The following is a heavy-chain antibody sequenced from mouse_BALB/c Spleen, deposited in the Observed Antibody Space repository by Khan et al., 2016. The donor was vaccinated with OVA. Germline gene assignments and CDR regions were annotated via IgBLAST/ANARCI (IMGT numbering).Heavy chain of an antibody. D-gene: IGHD3-2*02. CDR2: IYPGTDNT. CDR3: AREEALYYFDY. J-gene: IGHJ2*01. V-gene: IGHV1-76*01. CDR1: GYIFTSYW. Sequence: QVQLKESGAELVRPGPSVTLSCKTSGYIFTSYWINWVKQRSGQGLEWIARIYPGTDNTYYNEKFKDKATLTADNSYSPVFLMLSSLKSENSAVFFGAREEALYYFDYWGQGTTLTVSS.